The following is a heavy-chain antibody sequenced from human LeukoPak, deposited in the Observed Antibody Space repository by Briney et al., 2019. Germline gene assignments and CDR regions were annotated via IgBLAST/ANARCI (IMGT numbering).Heavy chain of an antibody. CDR3: ARSHDHLWGNYPDY. J-gene: IGHJ4*02. D-gene: IGHD3-16*02. Sequence: SETLSLTCTVSGGSIISSSYYWGWIRQPPGRGLEWIGNIYYSGNPYYNPSLKSRVTISVDTSKNQFSLKLSSVTAADTAMYYCARSHDHLWGNYPDYWGQGTLVTVSS. CDR2: IYYSGNP. V-gene: IGHV4-39*07. CDR1: GGSIISSSYY.